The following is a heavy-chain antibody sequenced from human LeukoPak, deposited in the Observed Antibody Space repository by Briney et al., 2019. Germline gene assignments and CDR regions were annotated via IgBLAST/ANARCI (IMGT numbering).Heavy chain of an antibody. V-gene: IGHV3-11*01. CDR3: AREQYSSPLLTHLDY. CDR2: ISSSGSTI. J-gene: IGHJ4*02. CDR1: GFTFSDYY. Sequence: PGGSLRLSCAASGFTFSDYYMSWIRQAPGKGLEWVSYISSSGSTIYCADSVKGRFTISRDNAKNSLYLQMNSLRAEDTAVYYCAREQYSSPLLTHLDYWGQGTLVTVSS. D-gene: IGHD6-6*01.